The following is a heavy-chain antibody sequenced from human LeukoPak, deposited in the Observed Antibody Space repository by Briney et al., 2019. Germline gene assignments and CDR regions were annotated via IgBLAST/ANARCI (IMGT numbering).Heavy chain of an antibody. CDR3: ARHWTGYYYYGMDV. V-gene: IGHV4-39*01. CDR1: GDSIISSSHY. CDR2: IYCSGST. D-gene: IGHD3/OR15-3a*01. Sequence: PSETLSLTCTVFGDSIISSSHYWGWIRQPPGKGLEWIGSIYCSGSTHFNPSLQSRVTMSVDASKNQFSLKLSSVTGADTAGYYCARHWTGYYYYGMDVWGQGTTVTVSS. J-gene: IGHJ6*02.